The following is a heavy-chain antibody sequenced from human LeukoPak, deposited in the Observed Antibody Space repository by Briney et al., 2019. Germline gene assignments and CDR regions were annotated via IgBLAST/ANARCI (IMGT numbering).Heavy chain of an antibody. D-gene: IGHD3-22*01. CDR1: GFTFDDYA. J-gene: IGHJ4*02. CDR2: ISGDGGST. V-gene: IGHV3-43*02. CDR3: AKDTYYYDSSGYEGPSFDY. Sequence: GGSLRLSCAASGFTFDDYAMHWVRQAPGKGLEWVSLISGDGGSTYYADPVKGRFTISRDNSKNSLYLQMNSLRTEDTALYYCAKDTYYYDSSGYEGPSFDYWGQGTLVTVSS.